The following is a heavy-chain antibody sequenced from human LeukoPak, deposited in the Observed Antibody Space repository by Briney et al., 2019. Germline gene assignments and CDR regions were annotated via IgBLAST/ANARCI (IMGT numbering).Heavy chain of an antibody. CDR3: AGEDYFDASGYAYWGFDI. J-gene: IGHJ3*02. V-gene: IGHV4-39*02. CDR1: GASISSSSYY. CDR2: IYYTGST. Sequence: SQTLSLTWTVSGASISSSSYYWGRIRQAPWRGLERFVTIYYTGSTYYNPSLKSRVTISVDTSKNQFSLKLTSVTTADTDGYYCAGEDYFDASGYAYWGFDIWDQGTMVTVSS. D-gene: IGHD3-22*01.